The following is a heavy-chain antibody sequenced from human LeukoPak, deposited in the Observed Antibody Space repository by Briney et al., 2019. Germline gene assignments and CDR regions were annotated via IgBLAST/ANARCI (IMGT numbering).Heavy chain of an antibody. CDR3: AKVSAGAPKVVPAAIGAFDI. Sequence: ASVKVSCKASGYTFTSYYMHWVRQAPGQGLEWMGIINPSGGSTSYAQKFQGRVTMTRDMSTSTVYMELSSLRSEDTAVYYCAKVSAGAPKVVPAAIGAFDIWGQGTMVTVSS. D-gene: IGHD2-2*01. CDR1: GYTFTSYY. V-gene: IGHV1-46*01. J-gene: IGHJ3*02. CDR2: INPSGGST.